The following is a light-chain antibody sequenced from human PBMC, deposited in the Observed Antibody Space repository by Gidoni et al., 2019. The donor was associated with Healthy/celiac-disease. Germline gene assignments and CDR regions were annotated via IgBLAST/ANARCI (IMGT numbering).Light chain of an antibody. Sequence: QSALTQPASVSGSPGQSIPISCTGTSSDVGDYNYVSWYQQHPGKAPKLMIYDVSNRPSGVSNRFSGSKSGNTASLTISGLQAEDEADYYCSSYTSSSTRVFGGGTKLTVL. CDR2: DVS. J-gene: IGLJ2*01. CDR1: SSDVGDYNY. CDR3: SSYTSSSTRV. V-gene: IGLV2-14*01.